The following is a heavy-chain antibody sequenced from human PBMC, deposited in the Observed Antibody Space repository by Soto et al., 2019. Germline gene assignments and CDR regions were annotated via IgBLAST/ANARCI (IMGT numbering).Heavy chain of an antibody. CDR3: ASGIQLWLRRINNGYSG. J-gene: IGHJ4*02. D-gene: IGHD5-18*01. V-gene: IGHV1-69*12. CDR1: GGTFSTYP. Sequence: QVQLVQSGAEVKKPESSVKVSCKAPGGTFSTYPISWVRQAPGQGLEWMGGIIPMFGTVNYAQRIQDRVTITADESTNTVYMELSSLRSEDTAVYFCASGIQLWLRRINNGYSGWGQGTLVTVSS. CDR2: IIPMFGTV.